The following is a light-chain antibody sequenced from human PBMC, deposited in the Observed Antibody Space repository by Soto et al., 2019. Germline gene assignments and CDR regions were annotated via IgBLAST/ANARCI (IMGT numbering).Light chain of an antibody. CDR3: QQYNKCHLFT. CDR1: QSVSTN. V-gene: IGKV3-15*01. J-gene: IGKJ4*02. Sequence: EIVMTQSPATLSVSPGERATLSCRASQSVSTNLAWYQQKPGQAPRLLIYGASTRATGIPARFSGSRSGTEFTLTFSSLQSEDFAVYYCQQYNKCHLFTLGGGTTGEIK. CDR2: GAS.